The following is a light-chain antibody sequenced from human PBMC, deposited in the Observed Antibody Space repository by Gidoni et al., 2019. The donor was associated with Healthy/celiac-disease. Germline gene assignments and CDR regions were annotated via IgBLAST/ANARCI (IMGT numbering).Light chain of an antibody. CDR3: QQRYSTPPKT. CDR2: AAS. Sequence: DIQMTQSPSSLSASVGDRVTITCRASQSISSFLNSYPQKPVKAPKLLIYAASSLQSGVPTRFSGSGSGTDFTRTISSLQPEDFATYDCQQRYSTPPKTFGQGTKVEIK. J-gene: IGKJ1*01. V-gene: IGKV1-39*01. CDR1: QSISSF.